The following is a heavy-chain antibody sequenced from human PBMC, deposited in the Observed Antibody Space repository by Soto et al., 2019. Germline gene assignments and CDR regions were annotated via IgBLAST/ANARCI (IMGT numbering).Heavy chain of an antibody. CDR1: GFTFSSYA. D-gene: IGHD5-12*01. J-gene: IGHJ4*02. CDR3: ARDLLDGYNGGYYFDY. CDR2: ISYDGSNK. V-gene: IGHV3-30-3*01. Sequence: QVQLVESGGGVVQPGRSLRLSCAASGFTFSSYAMHWVRQAPGKGLEWVAVISYDGSNKYYADSVKGRFTISRDNSKNTLYLQMNSLRAEDTAVYYCARDLLDGYNGGYYFDYWGQGTLVTVSS.